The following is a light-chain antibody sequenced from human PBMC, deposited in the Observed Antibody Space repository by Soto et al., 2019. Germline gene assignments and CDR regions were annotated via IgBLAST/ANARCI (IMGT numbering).Light chain of an antibody. J-gene: IGKJ4*01. CDR1: QSVSSSY. CDR2: GAS. CDR3: QQYGSSPLT. Sequence: EIVLTQSPGTLSLSPGERATLPCRASQSVSSSYLAWYQQKPGQAPRRLIYGASSRATGIPDRFSGSGSGTDFTLTISRLEPADFAVYYCQQYGSSPLTFGGGTKVEIK. V-gene: IGKV3-20*01.